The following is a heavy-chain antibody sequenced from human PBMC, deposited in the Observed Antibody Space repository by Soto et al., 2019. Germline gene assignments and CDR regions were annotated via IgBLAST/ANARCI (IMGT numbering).Heavy chain of an antibody. CDR2: IYWDDDK. CDR1: GFSLTTSGVG. CDR3: AHRVLRTVFGLVTTTAIYFDF. J-gene: IGHJ4*02. D-gene: IGHD3-3*01. Sequence: QITLNESGPTQVKPRQTLTLTCTFSGFSLTTSGVGVGWIRQSPGKAPEWLALIYWDDDKRYSPSLKSRLTTTKDTSKNQVVLTMADLDPADTATYYCAHRVLRTVFGLVTTTAIYFDFWGPGTPVAVSS. V-gene: IGHV2-5*02.